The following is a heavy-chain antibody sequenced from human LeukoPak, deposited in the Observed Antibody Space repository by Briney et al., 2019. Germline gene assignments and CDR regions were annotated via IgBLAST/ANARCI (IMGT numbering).Heavy chain of an antibody. CDR2: ISSSSSYI. CDR1: GFTFSSYS. CDR3: ARASGGTTGIEWFDP. Sequence: GGSLRLSCAASGFTFSSYSMNWVRQAPGKGLEWVSSISSSSSYIYYADSVKGRFTTSRDNAKNSLYLQMNSLRAEDTAVYYCARASGGTTGIEWFDPWGQGTLVTVSS. V-gene: IGHV3-21*01. J-gene: IGHJ5*02. D-gene: IGHD1-1*01.